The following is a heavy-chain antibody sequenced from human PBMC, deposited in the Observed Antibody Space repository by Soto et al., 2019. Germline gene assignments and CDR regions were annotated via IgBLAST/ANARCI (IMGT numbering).Heavy chain of an antibody. D-gene: IGHD4-17*01. CDR1: GGSISSGGYS. V-gene: IGHV4-30-2*01. CDR3: ARDYGDNWFDP. J-gene: IGHJ5*02. Sequence: QLQLQESGSGLVKPSQTLSLTCAVSGGSISSGGYSWSWIRQPPGKGLEWIGYIYHSGSTYYNPSLKSXXTXPVXRSTNQFSLKLSSVTAADTAVYYCARDYGDNWFDPWGQGTLVTVSS. CDR2: IYHSGST.